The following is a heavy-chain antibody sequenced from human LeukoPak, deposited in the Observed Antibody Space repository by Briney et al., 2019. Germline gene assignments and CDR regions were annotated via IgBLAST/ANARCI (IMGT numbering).Heavy chain of an antibody. CDR1: GYTFTGYY. Sequence: ASVKVSCKASGYTFTGYYMRWVRQAPGQGLEWMGRINPNSGGTNYAQKFQGRVTMTRDTSISTAYMELSRLRSDDTAVYYCAAVGYCSSTSCYYYYYMDVWGKGTTVTVSS. D-gene: IGHD2-2*01. J-gene: IGHJ6*03. CDR3: AAVGYCSSTSCYYYYYMDV. CDR2: INPNSGGT. V-gene: IGHV1-2*06.